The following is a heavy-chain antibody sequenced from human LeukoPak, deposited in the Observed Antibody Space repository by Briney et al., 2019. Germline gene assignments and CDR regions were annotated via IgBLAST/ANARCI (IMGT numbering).Heavy chain of an antibody. V-gene: IGHV1-2*02. J-gene: IGHJ4*02. CDR3: ARGLLWFGELSPFDY. CDR2: INPNSGDT. Sequence: ASLKVSCKASEYTFTGYYIHWVRQAPGQGLEWMGWINPNSGDTNYAQKFQGRVTMTRDTPINTAYMDLSSLRSDDTAGYYCARGLLWFGELSPFDYWGQGTLVTVSS. D-gene: IGHD3-10*01. CDR1: EYTFTGYY.